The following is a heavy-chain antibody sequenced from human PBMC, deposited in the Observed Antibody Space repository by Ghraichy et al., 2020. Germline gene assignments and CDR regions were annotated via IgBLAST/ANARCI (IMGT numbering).Heavy chain of an antibody. CDR1: GFTFSAYG. CDR2: IWYDGSIE. Sequence: GGSLRLSCAASGFTFSAYGMHWVRQAPGKGLEWVAVIWYDGSIEYYADSVKGRFTISRDNSKSTLYLQMNSLRAEDTAVYYCARRYDSSKQFDYWGQGTLVTVSS. D-gene: IGHD3-22*01. V-gene: IGHV3-33*01. CDR3: ARRYDSSKQFDY. J-gene: IGHJ4*02.